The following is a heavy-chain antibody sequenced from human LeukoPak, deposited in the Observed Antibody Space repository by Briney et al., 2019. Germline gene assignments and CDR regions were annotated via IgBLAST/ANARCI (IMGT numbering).Heavy chain of an antibody. CDR2: INSDGSST. CDR1: EFTFSTYA. J-gene: IGHJ3*02. D-gene: IGHD3-10*01. Sequence: GGSLRLSCAASEFTFSTYAMNWVRQAPGKGLVWVSRINSDGSSTNYADSVKGRFTTSRDNAKNTLYLQMNSLRAEDTAVYYCAREFRVLPDMWGQGTMVTVSS. V-gene: IGHV3-74*01. CDR3: AREFRVLPDM.